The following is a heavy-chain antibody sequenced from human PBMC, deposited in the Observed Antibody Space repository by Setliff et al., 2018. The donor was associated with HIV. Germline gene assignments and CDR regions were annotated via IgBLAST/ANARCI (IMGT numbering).Heavy chain of an antibody. J-gene: IGHJ6*02. V-gene: IGHV4-39*07. CDR3: ASPKERYYYGSGTNVREYYGMDV. CDR2: VYNSGTT. D-gene: IGHD3-10*01. Sequence: SETLSLTCTVSGGSVSSPGYYWGWIRQPPGKGLEWIGSVYNSGTTYYNPSLKSRITISVDTSKNQFSLKVNSVTAADTAVYYCASPKERYYYGSGTNVREYYGMDVWGQGTTVTVSS. CDR1: GGSVSSPGYY.